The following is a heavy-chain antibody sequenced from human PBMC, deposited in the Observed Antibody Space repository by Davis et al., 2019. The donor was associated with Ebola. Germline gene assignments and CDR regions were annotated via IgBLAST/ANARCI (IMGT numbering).Heavy chain of an antibody. CDR1: GFTFSNYV. CDR3: ANDGYSYAFHP. CDR2: IRPDGIST. V-gene: IGHV3-30*02. Sequence: GGSLRLSCAASGFTFSNYVIHWVRQAPGKGLEWVACIRPDGISTYYAESVKGRFTISRDNSRNTLYLQMNTLRLEDTAMYYCANDGYSYAFHPWGQGTLVIASS. J-gene: IGHJ5*02. D-gene: IGHD5-18*01.